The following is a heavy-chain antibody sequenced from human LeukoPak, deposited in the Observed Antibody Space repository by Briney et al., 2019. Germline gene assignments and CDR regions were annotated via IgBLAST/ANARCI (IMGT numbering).Heavy chain of an antibody. CDR3: AKDIILVD. Sequence: PGGSLRLSCAASGFSFDDYAMHWVRQAPGKGLEWVSGISWNSGSIGYADSVKGRFTISRDNAKNSLYLQMNSLRAEDTALYYCAKDIILVDWGQGTLVTVSS. D-gene: IGHD2-2*01. CDR1: GFSFDDYA. J-gene: IGHJ4*02. V-gene: IGHV3-9*01. CDR2: ISWNSGSI.